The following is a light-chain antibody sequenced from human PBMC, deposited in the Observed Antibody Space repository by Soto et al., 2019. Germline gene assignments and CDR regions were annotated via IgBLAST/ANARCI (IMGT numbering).Light chain of an antibody. J-gene: IGKJ5*01. CDR2: DAS. V-gene: IGKV3-11*01. CDR1: QRLTNNY. Sequence: EVVLTQSPDTLSLSPGERATLSCGASQRLTNNYLAWYHQKPGLAPRLLIYDASHRATGIPARFSGSGSGTDFTLTISSLEPEDFAVYYCQQRSNWPPITFGQGTRLEIK. CDR3: QQRSNWPPIT.